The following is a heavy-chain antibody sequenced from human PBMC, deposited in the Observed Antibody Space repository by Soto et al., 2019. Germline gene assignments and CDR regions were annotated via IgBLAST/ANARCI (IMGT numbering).Heavy chain of an antibody. CDR3: ARVVAARGKDY. D-gene: IGHD6-6*01. J-gene: IGHJ4*02. CDR1: GFTFSSYS. CDR2: ISSSSSYI. Sequence: VGSLRLSCAASGFTFSSYSMNWVRQAPGKGLEWVSSISSSSSYIYYADSVKGRFTISRDNAKDSLYLQMNSLRAEDTAVYYCARVVAARGKDYWGQGTLVTVSS. V-gene: IGHV3-21*01.